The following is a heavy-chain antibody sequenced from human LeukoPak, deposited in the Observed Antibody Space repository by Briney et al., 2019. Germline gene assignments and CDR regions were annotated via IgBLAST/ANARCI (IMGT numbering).Heavy chain of an antibody. Sequence: SQTLSLTCTVSGGSISSGDYYWSWIRQPPGKGLEWIGYIYYSGSTYYNPSLKSRVTISVDTSKNQFSLKLSSVTAADTAVYYCAAPGIAAAGQNPPYYYYYYMDVWGKGTTVTVSS. CDR1: GGSISSGDYY. J-gene: IGHJ6*03. CDR3: AAPGIAAAGQNPPYYYYYYMDV. V-gene: IGHV4-30-4*08. D-gene: IGHD6-13*01. CDR2: IYYSGST.